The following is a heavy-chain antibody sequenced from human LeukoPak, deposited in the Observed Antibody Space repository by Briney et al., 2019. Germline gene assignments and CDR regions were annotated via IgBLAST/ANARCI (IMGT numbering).Heavy chain of an antibody. J-gene: IGHJ3*02. V-gene: IGHV3-21*01. Sequence: GGSLRLSCAASGFTFSSYSMNWVRQAPGKGLEWVSSISSSSSYIYYADSVKGRFTISRDDAKNSLYLQMNSLRAEDTAVYYCARDLGATGTFDIWGQGTMVTVSS. CDR1: GFTFSSYS. D-gene: IGHD5-12*01. CDR2: ISSSSSYI. CDR3: ARDLGATGTFDI.